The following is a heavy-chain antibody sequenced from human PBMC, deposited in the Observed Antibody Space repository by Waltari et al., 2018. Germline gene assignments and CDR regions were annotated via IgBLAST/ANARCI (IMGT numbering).Heavy chain of an antibody. Sequence: EVQLVESGGGLAQPGGSLRRSCAASGLVFRTYWMTWVRQASGKGPEWVANIKQDGSEKFYLDSVKGRFTISRDNAKSSLYLQMNNLRVEDTAVYYCTRGGRDSSWYWRDWGQGTLVTVSS. CDR2: IKQDGSEK. CDR1: GLVFRTYW. V-gene: IGHV3-7*01. CDR3: TRGGRDSSWYWRD. J-gene: IGHJ4*02. D-gene: IGHD6-13*01.